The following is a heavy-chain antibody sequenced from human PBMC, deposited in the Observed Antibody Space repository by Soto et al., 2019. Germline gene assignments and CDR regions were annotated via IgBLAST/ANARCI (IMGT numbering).Heavy chain of an antibody. D-gene: IGHD4-17*01. J-gene: IGHJ4*02. V-gene: IGHV4-59*08. CDR1: GGSISSYY. CDR3: ARRSEDYGDGHYFDY. Sequence: SETLSLTCTVSGGSISSYYWSWIRQPPGKGLEWIGYIYYSGSTNYNPSLKSRVTISVDTSKNQFSLKLSSVTAADTAVYYCARRSEDYGDGHYFDYWGQGTLVTVS. CDR2: IYYSGST.